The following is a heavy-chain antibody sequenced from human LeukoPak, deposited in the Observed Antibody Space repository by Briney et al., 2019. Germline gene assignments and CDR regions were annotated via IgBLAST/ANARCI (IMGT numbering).Heavy chain of an antibody. V-gene: IGHV3-66*01. J-gene: IGHJ4*02. CDR2: IYSGGST. CDR3: ARGPLDY. Sequence: GGSLRLSCAASGFSVSSNYMSWVRPAPGKGLEWVSVIYSGGSTYYADSVKGRFTIPRDNSKNTLYLQMNSLRAEDTAVYYCARGPLDYWGQGTLVTVSS. CDR1: GFSVSSNY.